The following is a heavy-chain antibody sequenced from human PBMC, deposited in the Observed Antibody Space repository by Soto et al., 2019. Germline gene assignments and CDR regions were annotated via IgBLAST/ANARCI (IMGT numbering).Heavy chain of an antibody. CDR2: VYYNGST. D-gene: IGHD2-15*01. J-gene: IGHJ4*02. Sequence: SETLSLPCTVSGGAVYAISYYWCWLRQPPGKRLEWIGSVYYNGSTYYNPSLQSRVTISLDTSNNLFSLNLNSVTAADTAVYLCARRSVGRTFIYWGQGTLVTGSS. V-gene: IGHV4-39*01. CDR3: ARRSVGRTFIY. CDR1: GGAVYAISYY.